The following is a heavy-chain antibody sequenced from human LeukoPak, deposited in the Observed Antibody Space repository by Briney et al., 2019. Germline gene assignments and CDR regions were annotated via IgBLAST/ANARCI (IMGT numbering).Heavy chain of an antibody. D-gene: IGHD3-10*01. CDR3: ARGPGHYSTVDY. V-gene: IGHV4-4*02. CDR2: IYHSGST. Sequence: SGTLSLTCAVSGGSISSSHWWSWVRQPPGKGLEWIGEIYHSGSTNYNPSLKSRVTISVDKSKNQFSLNLNSVTAADTAVYYCARGPGHYSTVDYWGQGTLVTVSS. J-gene: IGHJ4*02. CDR1: GGSISSSHW.